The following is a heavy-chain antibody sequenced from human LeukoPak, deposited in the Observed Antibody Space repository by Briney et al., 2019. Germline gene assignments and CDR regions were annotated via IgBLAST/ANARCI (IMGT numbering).Heavy chain of an antibody. CDR3: ARDRATVTSSGLGY. V-gene: IGHV3-21*01. CDR1: GFSFPTYT. D-gene: IGHD4-17*01. J-gene: IGHJ4*02. Sequence: PGGSLRLSCAASGFSFPTYTMTWVRQAPGKGLEWVSSISSSSSYIYYADSVKGRFTISRDNAKNSLYLQMNSLRAEDTAVYYCARDRATVTSSGLGYWGQGTLVTVSS. CDR2: ISSSSSYI.